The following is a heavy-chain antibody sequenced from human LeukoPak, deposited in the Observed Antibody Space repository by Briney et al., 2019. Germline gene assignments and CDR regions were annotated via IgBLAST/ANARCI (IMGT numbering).Heavy chain of an antibody. V-gene: IGHV3-21*01. J-gene: IGHJ5*01. Sequence: PGGSLRLSCAASGFTFSSYSMIWVRQAPGKGLEWVSSISSSSGYIYYADSVKGRFTISRDNAKNSLYLQMNSLRAEDTAVYYCARDSGTSYSSGWYYSWGPGALVTVSS. D-gene: IGHD3-22*01. CDR3: ARDSGTSYSSGWYYS. CDR1: GFTFSSYS. CDR2: ISSSSGYI.